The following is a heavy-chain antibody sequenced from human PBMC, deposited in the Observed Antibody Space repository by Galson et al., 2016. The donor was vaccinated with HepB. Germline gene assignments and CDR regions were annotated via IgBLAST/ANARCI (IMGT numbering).Heavy chain of an antibody. CDR1: GYVFTSHG. CDR3: ERDGAYCRGGRCPPTEY. V-gene: IGHV1-18*04. CDR2: ISTNIGRT. D-gene: IGHD2-15*01. Sequence: SVKVSCKASGYVFTSHGINWVRQAPGQGLEWIGWISTNIGRTTYAPKVQGRITVTTDTSTTTVYMELRSLRSEDTAIYYCERDGAYCRGGRCPPTEYWGQGTLVTVSS. J-gene: IGHJ4*02.